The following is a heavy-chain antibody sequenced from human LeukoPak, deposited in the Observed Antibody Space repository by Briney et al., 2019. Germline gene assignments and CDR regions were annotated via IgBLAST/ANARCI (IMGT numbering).Heavy chain of an antibody. D-gene: IGHD4-17*01. CDR3: ARVNYGDHDY. V-gene: IGHV4-34*01. Sequence: SETLSLTCAVYGGSFSGYYWSWIRQPPGKELEWIGEINHSGSTNYNPSLKSRVTISLDTSKNQFSLKLSSVTAADTAVYYCARVNYGDHDYWGQGTLVTVSS. CDR1: GGSFSGYY. J-gene: IGHJ4*02. CDR2: INHSGST.